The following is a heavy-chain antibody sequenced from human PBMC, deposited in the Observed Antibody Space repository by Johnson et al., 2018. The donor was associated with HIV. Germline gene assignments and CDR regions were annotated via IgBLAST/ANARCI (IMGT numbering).Heavy chain of an antibody. Sequence: VQLVESGGGLVKPGGSLRLSCAASGFTFSNAWMSWVRQAPGKGLEWVGRIKSKTDGGTTDYAAPVKGRFTISRDNAKNTLYLQMNSLRAEDTAVYYCARGGVYSRDAFDIWGQGTMVTVSS. CDR3: ARGGVYSRDAFDI. D-gene: IGHD6-13*01. V-gene: IGHV3-15*05. CDR2: IKSKTDGGTT. J-gene: IGHJ3*02. CDR1: GFTFSNAW.